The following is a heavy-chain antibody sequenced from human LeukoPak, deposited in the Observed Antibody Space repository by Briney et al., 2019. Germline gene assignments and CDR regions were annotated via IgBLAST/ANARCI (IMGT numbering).Heavy chain of an antibody. CDR2: IYSSVST. CDR1: GGSISSNAYY. D-gene: IGHD1-26*01. V-gene: IGHV4-39*01. J-gene: IGHJ4*02. CDR3: AYSGSYGHLSY. Sequence: SETLSLTCTVAGGSISSNAYYWAWIRQPPGKGLEWIGSIYSSVSTYYNPSLKSRVTISVDTSKNQFSLRLSSVTAADTALYYCAYSGSYGHLSYWGQGIPVTVAS.